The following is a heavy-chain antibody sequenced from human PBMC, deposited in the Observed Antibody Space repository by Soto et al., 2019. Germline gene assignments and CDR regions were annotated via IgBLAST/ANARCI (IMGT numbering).Heavy chain of an antibody. J-gene: IGHJ4*02. Sequence: PSETLSLTCTVSGGSISSYYWSWIRQPPGKGLEWIGYIYYSGSTNYNPSLKSRVTISVDTSKNQFSLKLSSVTAADMAVYYCARSTSQYDSSDWYAYYFDYWGQGTLVTVSS. V-gene: IGHV4-59*01. CDR2: IYYSGST. CDR1: GGSISSYY. CDR3: ARSTSQYDSSDWYAYYFDY. D-gene: IGHD3-22*01.